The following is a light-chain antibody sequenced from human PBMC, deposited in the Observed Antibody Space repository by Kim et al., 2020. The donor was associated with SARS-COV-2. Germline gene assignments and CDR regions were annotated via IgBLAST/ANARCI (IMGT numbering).Light chain of an antibody. CDR3: CSYAGTYTYV. J-gene: IGLJ6*01. CDR1: SSDVGSYDY. CDR2: DVN. Sequence: QSVTISCTGTSSDVGSYDYVSWYQQHPGKAPKLLIYDVNKRPSGVPDRFSGSKSGNTASLTISELQAEDEADYYCCSYAGTYTYVFGIGTKVTVL. V-gene: IGLV2-11*01.